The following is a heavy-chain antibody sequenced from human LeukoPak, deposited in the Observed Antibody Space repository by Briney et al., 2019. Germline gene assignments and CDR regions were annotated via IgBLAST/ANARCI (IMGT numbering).Heavy chain of an antibody. CDR1: GFTFSSHW. CDR3: AREARIAVAGH. D-gene: IGHD6-19*01. CDR2: INQDGSER. Sequence: PGGSLRLSCATSGFTFSSHWMSWVRQAPGKGLEWVANINQDGSERYYVDSVKGRFTISRDNAKNSLYLQMNSLRAEDTAVYYCAREARIAVAGHWGQGTLVTVSS. V-gene: IGHV3-7*01. J-gene: IGHJ4*02.